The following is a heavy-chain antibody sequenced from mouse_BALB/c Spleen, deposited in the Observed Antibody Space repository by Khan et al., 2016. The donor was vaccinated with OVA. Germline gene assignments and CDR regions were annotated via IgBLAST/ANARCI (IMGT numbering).Heavy chain of an antibody. CDR1: GFTFSSYV. D-gene: IGHD2-14*01. Sequence: EVQLVESGGDLVKPGGSLKLSCAASGFTFSSYVMSWVRQTPEKRLEWVASISSGGSNYYPDSVKGRFTISSDNARTIMYLQMSSLRTEATAMYYCAREACRYDEDDFDYWGQGTTLTVSS. CDR2: ISSGGSN. J-gene: IGHJ2*01. V-gene: IGHV5-6-5*01. CDR3: AREACRYDEDDFDY.